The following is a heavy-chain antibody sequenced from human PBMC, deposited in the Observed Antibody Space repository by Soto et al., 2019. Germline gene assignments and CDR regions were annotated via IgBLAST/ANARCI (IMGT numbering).Heavy chain of an antibody. J-gene: IGHJ4*02. CDR3: VRGPDYEGYFDQ. Sequence: GASVKVSCKASGYTFTSYGISWVRQAPGQGLEWMGWISAYNGNTNYAQKFQGRVTITADESMTTAYMELSGLRSEDTAVYYCVRGPDYEGYFDQWGQGTLVTVSS. CDR1: GYTFTSYG. D-gene: IGHD3-22*01. V-gene: IGHV1-18*01. CDR2: ISAYNGNT.